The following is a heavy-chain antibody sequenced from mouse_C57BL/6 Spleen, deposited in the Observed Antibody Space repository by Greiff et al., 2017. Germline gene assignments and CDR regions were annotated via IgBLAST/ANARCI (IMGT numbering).Heavy chain of an antibody. CDR3: TRTNWDGGDY. V-gene: IGHV1-15*01. D-gene: IGHD4-1*02. CDR2: IDPETGGT. CDR1: GYTFTDYE. J-gene: IGHJ2*01. Sequence: QVQLKESGAELVRPGASVTLSCKASGYTFTDYEMHWVKQTPVHGLEWIGAIDPETGGTAYNQKFKGKAILTADKSSSTAYMELRSLTSEDSAVYYCTRTNWDGGDYWGQGTTLTVSS.